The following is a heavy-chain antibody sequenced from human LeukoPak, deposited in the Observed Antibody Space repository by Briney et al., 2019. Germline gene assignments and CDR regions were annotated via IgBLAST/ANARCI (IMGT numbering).Heavy chain of an antibody. D-gene: IGHD1-7*01. Sequence: PSQTLSLTCTVSGGSLSSGGYYWSWIRQPPGKGLEWIGYIYHSGSTYYNPSLKSRVTISVDRSKNQFSLKLSSVTAADTAVYYCARGPENNWNYPAFFDIWGQGTMVTVSS. CDR3: ARGPENNWNYPAFFDI. V-gene: IGHV4-30-2*01. CDR2: IYHSGST. CDR1: GGSLSSGGYY. J-gene: IGHJ3*02.